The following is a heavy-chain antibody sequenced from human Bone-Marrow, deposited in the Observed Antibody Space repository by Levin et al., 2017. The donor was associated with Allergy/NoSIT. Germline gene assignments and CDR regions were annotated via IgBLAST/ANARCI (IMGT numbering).Heavy chain of an antibody. Sequence: ASVKVSCKASGYTFTGYYMHWVRQAPGQGLEWMGWINPNSGGTNYAQKFQGRVTMTRDTSISTAYMELSRLRSDDTAVYYCARVGYSSGWADFDYWGQGTLVTVSS. CDR3: ARVGYSSGWADFDY. J-gene: IGHJ4*02. D-gene: IGHD6-19*01. CDR2: INPNSGGT. CDR1: GYTFTGYY. V-gene: IGHV1-2*02.